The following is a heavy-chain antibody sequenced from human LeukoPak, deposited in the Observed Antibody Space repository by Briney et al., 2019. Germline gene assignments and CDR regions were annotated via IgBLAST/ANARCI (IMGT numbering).Heavy chain of an antibody. D-gene: IGHD1-1*01. V-gene: IGHV3-49*04. CDR1: GFTFSSSA. J-gene: IGHJ4*02. CDR2: IRSKAYGETA. CDR3: TRDRGAYNLYDY. Sequence: QPGGSLRLSCAASGFTFSSSAMSWVRQVPGKGLEWVGFIRSKAYGETADHAASVKGRFTISRDDSKAIAYLQMNSLKTEDTAVYHCTRDRGAYNLYDYWGQGTLVTVSS.